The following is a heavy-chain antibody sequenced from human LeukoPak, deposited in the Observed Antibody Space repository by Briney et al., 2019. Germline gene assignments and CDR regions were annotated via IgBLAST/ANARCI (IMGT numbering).Heavy chain of an antibody. V-gene: IGHV3-74*01. CDR2: INSDGSST. CDR3: ARDIVVVPATFDY. D-gene: IGHD2-2*01. Sequence: PGGSLRLSCAASGFTFSSYWMHWVRQAPGKGLVWVSRINSDGSSTSYADSVKGRFTISRDNAKNSLYLQMNSLRAEDTAMYYCARDIVVVPATFDYWGQGTLVTVSS. CDR1: GFTFSSYW. J-gene: IGHJ4*02.